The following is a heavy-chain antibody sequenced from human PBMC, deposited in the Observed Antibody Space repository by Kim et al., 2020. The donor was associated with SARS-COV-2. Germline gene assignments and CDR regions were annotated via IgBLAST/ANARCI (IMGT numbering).Heavy chain of an antibody. CDR3: ARDIVVVPAATYYYGMDV. CDR1: GGTFSSYA. V-gene: IGHV1-69*13. D-gene: IGHD2-2*01. Sequence: SVKVSCKASGGTFSSYAISWVRQAPGQGLEWMGGIIPIFGTANYAQKFQGRVTITADESTSTAYMELSSLRSEDTAVYYCARDIVVVPAATYYYGMDVWGQGTTVTVSS. CDR2: IIPIFGTA. J-gene: IGHJ6*02.